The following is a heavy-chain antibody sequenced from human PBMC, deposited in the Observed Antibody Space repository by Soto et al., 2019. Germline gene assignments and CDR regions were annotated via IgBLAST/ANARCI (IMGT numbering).Heavy chain of an antibody. CDR2: IIPMFGPA. J-gene: IGHJ5*02. V-gene: IGHV1-69*12. D-gene: IGHD3-3*01. Sequence: QVQLVQSGAEAKMRGSSVKVSCKASGGTFSNYDISWVRQAPGQGLEWMGGIIPMFGPANYAQKFQGRVTITADESTTTAXXXXSXLXXXXXXXXXXXXXARMYXEYWSGHSESGDRWFDPWGQGTLVTVSS. CDR3: XXXARMYXEYWSGHSESGDRWFDP. CDR1: GGTFSNYD.